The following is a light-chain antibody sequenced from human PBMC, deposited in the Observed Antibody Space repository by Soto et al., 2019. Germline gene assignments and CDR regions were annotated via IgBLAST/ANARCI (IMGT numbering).Light chain of an antibody. CDR2: EVS. CDR3: SSFRSGSTL. V-gene: IGLV2-14*01. CDR1: SSDVGAYNF. J-gene: IGLJ1*01. Sequence: QSALTQPASVSGSPGQSIAISCTGTSSDVGAYNFVSWYQQHPGKDPKLMIYEVSNRPSGVSSRFSGSKSGNTASLTISGLQPEDEADYYCSSFRSGSTLFGTGTKLTVL.